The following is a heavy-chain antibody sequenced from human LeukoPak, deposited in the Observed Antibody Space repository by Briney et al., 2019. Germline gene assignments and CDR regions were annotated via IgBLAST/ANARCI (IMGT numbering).Heavy chain of an antibody. V-gene: IGHV4-39*07. CDR1: GDSSSNSIYY. CDR2: IDYSGST. J-gene: IGHJ4*02. Sequence: SETLSLTCTVSGDSSSNSIYYWAWIRQPPGRGLEWIGSIDYSGSTYYNPSLKSRATISIDTSKNQFSLKLSSVTAADTAVYYCAREYTLYRSGWFLDYWGQGTVVTVSS. CDR3: AREYTLYRSGWFLDY. D-gene: IGHD6-19*01.